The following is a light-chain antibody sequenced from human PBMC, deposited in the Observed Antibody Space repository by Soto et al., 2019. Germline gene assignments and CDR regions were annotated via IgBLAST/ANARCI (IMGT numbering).Light chain of an antibody. CDR2: GAS. J-gene: IGKJ2*01. CDR3: QHYNNWPPYT. Sequence: EIVMTQSPATLSVSPGERATLSCRASQSVSSNLAWYQQKPGQAPRLLIYGASTRATGIPARFSGSGSGTESTLTISSLQSEDVVVYCCQHYNNWPPYTFGQGTKLEIK. V-gene: IGKV3-15*01. CDR1: QSVSSN.